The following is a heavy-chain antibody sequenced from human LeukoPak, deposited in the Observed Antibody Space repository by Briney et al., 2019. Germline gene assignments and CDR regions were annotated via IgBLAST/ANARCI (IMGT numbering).Heavy chain of an antibody. CDR2: ISGSGGST. D-gene: IGHD5-18*01. V-gene: IGHV3-23*01. Sequence: PGGSLRLSCAASGFIFITCAMTWVRQAPGKGLEWVSAISGSGGSTYYADSVKGRFTISRDNSRNALYLQMNSLRADDTAVYYCAKTPRGYSYVPDYWGQGTLVTVSS. CDR1: GFIFITCA. J-gene: IGHJ4*02. CDR3: AKTPRGYSYVPDY.